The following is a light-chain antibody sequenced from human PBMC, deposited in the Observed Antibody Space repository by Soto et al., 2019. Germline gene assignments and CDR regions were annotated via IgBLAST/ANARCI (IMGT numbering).Light chain of an antibody. J-gene: IGKJ1*01. V-gene: IGKV1-5*03. CDR1: QTISSW. Sequence: DIQMTQSPSTLSGSVGDRVTITCRASQTISSWLALYQQKPGKAPKLLIYKASTLKSGVPSRFSGSGSGTEFTLTICSLQPDDFATSYCQHYNSYSEAFGQGTKVELK. CDR3: QHYNSYSEA. CDR2: KAS.